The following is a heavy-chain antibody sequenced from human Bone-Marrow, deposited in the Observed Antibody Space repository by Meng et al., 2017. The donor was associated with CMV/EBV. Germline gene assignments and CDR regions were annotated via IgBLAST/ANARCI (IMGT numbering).Heavy chain of an antibody. CDR3: TRGWEDSSGYYCFDY. CDR2: IRSKAYGGTT. J-gene: IGHJ4*02. CDR1: GFTFGDYA. V-gene: IGHV3-49*04. Sequence: GGSLSLSCTASGFTFGDYAMSWVRQAPGKGLEWVGFIRSKAYGGTTEYAASVKGRFTISRDDSKSIAYLQMNSLKTEDTAVYYCTRGWEDSSGYYCFDYWGQGTLVTVSS. D-gene: IGHD3-22*01.